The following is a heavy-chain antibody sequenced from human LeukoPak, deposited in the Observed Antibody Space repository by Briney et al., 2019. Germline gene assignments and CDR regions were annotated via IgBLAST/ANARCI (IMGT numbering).Heavy chain of an antibody. CDR1: GGSISSGDYY. D-gene: IGHD2-21*01. CDR3: ARNPGLWWGDFDY. Sequence: SETLSLTCTVSGGSISSGDYYWSWIRQPPGKGLEWIGYIYYSGSTYYNPSLKSRVTISVGTSKNQFPLKLSSVTAADTAVYYCARNPGLWWGDFDYWGQGTLVTVSS. V-gene: IGHV4-30-4*01. J-gene: IGHJ4*02. CDR2: IYYSGST.